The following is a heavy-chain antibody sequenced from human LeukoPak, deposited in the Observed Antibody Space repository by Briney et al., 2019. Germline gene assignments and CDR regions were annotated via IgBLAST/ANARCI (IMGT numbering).Heavy chain of an antibody. D-gene: IGHD3-3*02. CDR2: INPNSGGT. J-gene: IGHJ4*02. Sequence: GASVKVSCKASGYTFTCYYMHWVRQAPGQGLEWMGWINPNSGGTNYAQKFQGRVTMTRDTSISTAYMELSRLRSDDTAVYYCARDLVSRAGKRFDYWGQGTLVTVSS. V-gene: IGHV1-2*02. CDR1: GYTFTCYY. CDR3: ARDLVSRAGKRFDY.